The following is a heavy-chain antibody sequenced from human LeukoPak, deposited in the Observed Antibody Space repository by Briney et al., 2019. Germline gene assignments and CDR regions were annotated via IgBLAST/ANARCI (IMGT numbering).Heavy chain of an antibody. D-gene: IGHD5-12*01. CDR2: ISYDGSNK. Sequence: PGGSLRLSCAASGFTFSSYAMHWVRQAPGKGLEWVAVISYDGSNKYYADSVKGRYTISRDNSKNTLYLQMNSLRAEDTAVYYCARERGYGIDYWGQGTLVTVSS. CDR1: GFTFSSYA. V-gene: IGHV3-30-3*01. J-gene: IGHJ4*02. CDR3: ARERGYGIDY.